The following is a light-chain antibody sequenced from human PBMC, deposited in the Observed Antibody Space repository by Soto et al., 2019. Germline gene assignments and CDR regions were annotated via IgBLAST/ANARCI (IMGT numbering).Light chain of an antibody. CDR3: QQSYTRT. Sequence: DIQLTQSPSSLSASVGDRVSISCRASQSISNYLNWYQQKPGKAPKVLIFAASRLQSGVPSRFSGSRSGPACTVTTSTLQPEHFATYYCQQSYTRTFGQGTKVDIK. V-gene: IGKV1-39*01. CDR2: AAS. CDR1: QSISNY. J-gene: IGKJ1*01.